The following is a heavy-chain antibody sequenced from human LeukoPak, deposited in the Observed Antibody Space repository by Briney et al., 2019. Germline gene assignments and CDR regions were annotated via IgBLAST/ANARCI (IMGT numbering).Heavy chain of an antibody. CDR1: GYSFTSYW. CDR2: IYPGDSDT. D-gene: IGHD2-2*01. CDR3: ARGGYCSSTSCYSFDY. Sequence: GESLKISCKGSGYSFTSYWIGWVRQMPGKGLECMGIIYPGDSDTRYSPSFQGQVTISADRSISTAYLQWSSLKASDTAMYYCARGGYCSSTSCYSFDYWGQGTLVTVSS. V-gene: IGHV5-51*01. J-gene: IGHJ4*02.